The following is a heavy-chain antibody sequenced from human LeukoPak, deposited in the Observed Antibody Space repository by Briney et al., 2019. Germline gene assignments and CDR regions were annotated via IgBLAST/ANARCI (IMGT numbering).Heavy chain of an antibody. CDR3: ARADTIMTTVTHFDY. Sequence: PSETLSLTCTVSGGSISSGGYYWSWIRQPPGKGLEWIGYIYHSGSTYYNPSLKSRVTISVDRSKNQFSLKLSSVTAADTAVYYCARADTIMTTVTHFDYWGQGTLVTVSS. CDR1: GGSISSGGYY. CDR2: IYHSGST. V-gene: IGHV4-30-2*01. J-gene: IGHJ4*02. D-gene: IGHD4-17*01.